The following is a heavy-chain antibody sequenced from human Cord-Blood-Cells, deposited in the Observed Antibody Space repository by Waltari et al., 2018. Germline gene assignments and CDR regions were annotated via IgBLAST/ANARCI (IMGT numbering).Heavy chain of an antibody. CDR3: AFDYYGSGNSY. Sequence: QLQLQESGPGLVKPSETLSLTCTVSGGSISSSSYYWGWIRQPPGKGLEWIGGIYYSGSTYYNPSLKSRVTISVDTSKNQFSLKLSSVTAADTAVYYCAFDYYGSGNSYWGQGTLVTVSS. J-gene: IGHJ4*02. CDR1: GGSISSSSYY. CDR2: IYYSGST. V-gene: IGHV4-39*01. D-gene: IGHD3-10*01.